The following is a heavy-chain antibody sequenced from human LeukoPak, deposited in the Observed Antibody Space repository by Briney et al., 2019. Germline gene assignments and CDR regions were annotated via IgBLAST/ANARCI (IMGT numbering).Heavy chain of an antibody. V-gene: IGHV7-4-1*02. D-gene: IGHD3-9*01. J-gene: IGHJ6*03. CDR3: ASGGGYYDILTGYPGPPPYYYYYYMDV. Sequence: ASVKVSCKASGYTFTSYAMNWVRQAPGQGLEWMGWINTNTGNPTYAQGFTGRFVFSLDTSVSTAYLQISSLKAEDTAVYYCASGGGYYDILTGYPGPPPYYYYYYMDVWGKGTTVTVSS. CDR2: INTNTGNP. CDR1: GYTFTSYA.